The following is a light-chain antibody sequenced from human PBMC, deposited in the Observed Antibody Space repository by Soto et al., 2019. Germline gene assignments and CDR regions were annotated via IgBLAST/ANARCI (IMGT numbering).Light chain of an antibody. CDR2: AAS. J-gene: IGKJ4*01. CDR3: QQTYSPLLT. CDR1: QSISSY. Sequence: DIQMTQSPSSLSASVGDRVTITCRASQSISSYLSWYQQKPGKAPKLLIYAASSLQSGVPSRFSGSGSGTDFTLTINSLQPEDFATYYCQQTYSPLLTFGGGTKVDIK. V-gene: IGKV1-39*01.